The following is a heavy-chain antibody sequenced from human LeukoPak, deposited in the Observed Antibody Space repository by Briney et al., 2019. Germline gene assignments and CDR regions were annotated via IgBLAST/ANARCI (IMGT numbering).Heavy chain of an antibody. Sequence: GGSLRLSCAASGFTFSSYSMNWVRQAPGKGLEWVSSISSSSSYIYYADSVKGRFTISRDNAKNSLYLQMNSLRAEDTAVYYCARDADSSGWYFDAFDIWGQGTMVTVSS. CDR2: ISSSSSYI. V-gene: IGHV3-21*01. D-gene: IGHD6-19*01. J-gene: IGHJ3*02. CDR1: GFTFSSYS. CDR3: ARDADSSGWYFDAFDI.